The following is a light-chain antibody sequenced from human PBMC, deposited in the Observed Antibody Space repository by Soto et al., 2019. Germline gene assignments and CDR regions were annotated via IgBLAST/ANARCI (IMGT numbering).Light chain of an antibody. V-gene: IGLV2-8*01. J-gene: IGLJ2*01. CDR2: EVD. Sequence: QSALTQPPSASGSPGQSVTISCTGATSNIGSYKFISWYQHHPGKAPKLIIYEVDKRPSGVPDRFSGSKSGNTASLTVSGLQAEDDADYYCTSYVDKWGVIFGGGTKLTVL. CDR3: TSYVDKWGVI. CDR1: TSNIGSYKF.